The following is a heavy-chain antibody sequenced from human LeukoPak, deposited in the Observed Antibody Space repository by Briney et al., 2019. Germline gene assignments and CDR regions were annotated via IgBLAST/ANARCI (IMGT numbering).Heavy chain of an antibody. CDR3: AKDLAVADFDY. CDR1: GFTFSSYW. Sequence: GGSLRLSCAASGFTFSSYWRHWVRQAPGKGLVWVSRINSDGSSTTYADSVKGRFTISRDNAKNTLYLQMNSLRAEDTAVYYCAKDLAVADFDYWGQGTLVTVSS. D-gene: IGHD6-19*01. J-gene: IGHJ4*02. V-gene: IGHV3-74*03. CDR2: INSDGSST.